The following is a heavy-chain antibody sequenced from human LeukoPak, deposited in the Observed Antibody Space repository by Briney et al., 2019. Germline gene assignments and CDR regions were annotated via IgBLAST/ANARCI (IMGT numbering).Heavy chain of an antibody. CDR3: ARAPVVPAVNWFDP. CDR2: IIPIFGTA. CDR1: GGTFSSYA. V-gene: IGHV1-69*05. Sequence: SVKVSCKASGGTFSSYAISWVRQAPGQGLEWMGGIIPIFGTANYAQKFQGRVTITTDESTSIAYMELSSLRSEDTAVYYCARAPVVPAVNWFDPWGQGTLVTVSS. D-gene: IGHD2-2*01. J-gene: IGHJ5*02.